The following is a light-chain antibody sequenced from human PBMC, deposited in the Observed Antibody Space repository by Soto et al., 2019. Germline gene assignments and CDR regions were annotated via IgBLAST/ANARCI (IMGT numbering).Light chain of an antibody. J-gene: IGKJ4*01. CDR1: QSVLYSSNNKNY. V-gene: IGKV4-1*01. Sequence: DIVMTQSPDSLAVSLGETATINCKSSQSVLYSSNNKNYLTWYQQKPGQPPKLLISWASTRESGVPERFSGSGSGTDFTLTISSLRAEDVAVYYCQQYYDSPLTFGGGTKVEIK. CDR2: WAS. CDR3: QQYYDSPLT.